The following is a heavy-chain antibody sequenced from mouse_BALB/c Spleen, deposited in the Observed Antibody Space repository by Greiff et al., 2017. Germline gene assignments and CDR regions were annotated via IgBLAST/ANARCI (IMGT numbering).Heavy chain of an antibody. CDR2: INPSNGGT. CDR1: GYTFTSYY. D-gene: IGHD2-4*01. J-gene: IGHJ4*01. V-gene: IGHV1S16*01. CDR3: TTMIKGAMDY. Sequence: VKLQESGAELVKPGASVKLSCKASGYTFTSYYMYWVKQRPGQGLEWIGEINPSNGGTNFNEKFKSKATLTVDKSSSTAYMQLSSLTSEDSAVYYCTTMIKGAMDYWGQGTSVTVSS.